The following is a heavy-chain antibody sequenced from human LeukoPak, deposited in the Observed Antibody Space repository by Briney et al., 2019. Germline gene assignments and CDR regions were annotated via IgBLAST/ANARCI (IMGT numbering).Heavy chain of an antibody. Sequence: GGSLRLSCAASGFTFSSYGMHWVRQAPGKGLEWVAVIWYDGSNKYYADSVKGRFTISRDNSKNTLYLQMNSLRAEDTAVYYCARDASNYTAMGLFDDWGQGTLVTVSS. CDR2: IWYDGSNK. CDR1: GFTFSSYG. J-gene: IGHJ4*02. D-gene: IGHD5-18*01. CDR3: ARDASNYTAMGLFDD. V-gene: IGHV3-33*01.